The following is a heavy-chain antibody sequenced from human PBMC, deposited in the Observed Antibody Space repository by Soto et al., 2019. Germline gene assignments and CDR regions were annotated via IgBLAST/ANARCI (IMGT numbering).Heavy chain of an antibody. CDR1: GFIFNNYG. CDR3: AKDIALVRGVIIDLDV. J-gene: IGHJ6*02. D-gene: IGHD3-10*01. V-gene: IGHV3-30*18. CDR2: ISYDGDNK. Sequence: LRLSCAASGFIFNNYGMHWVRQAPGKGLEWVAVISYDGDNKYYADSVKGRFTISRDNSKNTLYLQMNSLRADDTAVYYCAKDIALVRGVIIDLDVWGQGTTVTVSS.